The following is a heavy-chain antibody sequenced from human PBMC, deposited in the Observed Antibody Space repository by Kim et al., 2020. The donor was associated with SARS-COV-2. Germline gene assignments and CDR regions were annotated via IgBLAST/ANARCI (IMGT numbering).Heavy chain of an antibody. J-gene: IGHJ3*02. CDR1: GYSFTSYW. Sequence: GESLKISCKGSGYSFTSYWIGWVRQMPGKGLEWMGIIYPGDSDTRYSPSFQGQVTISADKSISTAYLQWSSLKASDTAMYYCASRTYYYDSSEGAFDIWGQGTMVTVSS. V-gene: IGHV5-51*01. CDR2: IYPGDSDT. D-gene: IGHD3-22*01. CDR3: ASRTYYYDSSEGAFDI.